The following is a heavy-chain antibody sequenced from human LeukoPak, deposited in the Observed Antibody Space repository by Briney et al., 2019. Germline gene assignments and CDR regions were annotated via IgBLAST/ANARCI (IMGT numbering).Heavy chain of an antibody. CDR2: IIPILGIA. CDR1: GGTFSSYA. V-gene: IGHV1-69*04. D-gene: IGHD2-2*01. Sequence: ASVKVSCKASGGTFSSYAISWVRQAPGQGLEWMGRIIPILGIANYAQKFQGRVTITADKPTSTAYMELSSLRSEDTAVYYCARLIYCSSTSCYHGDYWGQGTLVTVSS. J-gene: IGHJ4*02. CDR3: ARLIYCSSTSCYHGDY.